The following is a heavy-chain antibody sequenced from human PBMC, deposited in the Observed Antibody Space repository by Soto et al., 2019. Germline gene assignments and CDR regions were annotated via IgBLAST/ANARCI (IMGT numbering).Heavy chain of an antibody. CDR1: GFTFRNYA. Sequence: GGSLRLSCAASGFTFRNYAMNWVRQAPGKGLEWVSFIHGDGAGTYYADSVKGRFTVSRDNSRNTVYLQMNSLRADDTAVYYCAIDGYSYGYSAYWGQGTLVTVSS. CDR2: IHGDGAGT. J-gene: IGHJ4*02. CDR3: AIDGYSYGYSAY. D-gene: IGHD5-18*01. V-gene: IGHV3-23*01.